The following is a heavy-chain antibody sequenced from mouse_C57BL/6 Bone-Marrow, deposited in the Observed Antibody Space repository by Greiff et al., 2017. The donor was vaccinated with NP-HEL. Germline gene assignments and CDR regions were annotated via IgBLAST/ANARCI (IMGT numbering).Heavy chain of an antibody. CDR2: FHPYNDDT. J-gene: IGHJ3*01. CDR3: ARRGSYYSNWFAY. D-gene: IGHD2-5*01. CDR1: GYTFTTYP. Sequence: VHLVESGAELVKPGASVKMSCKASGYTFTTYPIEWMKQNHGKSLVWIGNFHPYNDDTKYNEKFKGKATLTVEKSSSTVYLELSRLTSDDSAVYYCARRGSYYSNWFAYWGQGTLVTVSA. V-gene: IGHV1-47*01.